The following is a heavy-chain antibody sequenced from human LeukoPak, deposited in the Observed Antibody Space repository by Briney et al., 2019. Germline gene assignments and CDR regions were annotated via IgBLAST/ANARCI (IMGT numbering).Heavy chain of an antibody. D-gene: IGHD6-19*01. CDR1: GFTFDDYA. CDR3: AKDRAVAVLYYFDY. J-gene: IGHJ4*02. V-gene: IGHV3-9*01. Sequence: GGSLRLSCAASGFTFDDYAMHWARQAPGKGLEWVSGISWSSGSIGYADSVKGRFTISRDNAKNSLYLQMNSLRAEDTALYYCAKDRAVAVLYYFDYWGQGTLVTVSS. CDR2: ISWSSGSI.